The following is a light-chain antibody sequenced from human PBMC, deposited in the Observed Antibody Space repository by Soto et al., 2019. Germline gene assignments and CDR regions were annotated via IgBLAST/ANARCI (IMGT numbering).Light chain of an antibody. Sequence: VLTQPPSVSGAPGQRVTISCTGSSSNIGAHYDVHWYQQLPGTAPKLLIYDNYNRPSGVPDRFSGSKSGTSASLAITGLQAEDEADYYCQSYDSSLSGSVFGGGTKLTVL. CDR3: QSYDSSLSGSV. V-gene: IGLV1-40*01. J-gene: IGLJ2*01. CDR1: SSNIGAHYD. CDR2: DNY.